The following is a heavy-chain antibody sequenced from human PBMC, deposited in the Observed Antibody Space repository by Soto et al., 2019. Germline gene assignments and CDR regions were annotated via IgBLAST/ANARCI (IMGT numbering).Heavy chain of an antibody. CDR3: ARGNDYGDRGYFDY. CDR1: GYTLIKNP. CDR2: IDAGKDET. Sequence: QVHLLQSGAEVRQPGASVRLSCKASGYTLIKNPMHWVRQAPGQSLEWMGWIDAGKDETKYSQIFQGRVTISRDTSASTSYMELRSLTSEDTAVYYCARGNDYGDRGYFDYWGQGTLVTVSS. D-gene: IGHD4-17*01. J-gene: IGHJ4*02. V-gene: IGHV1-3*01.